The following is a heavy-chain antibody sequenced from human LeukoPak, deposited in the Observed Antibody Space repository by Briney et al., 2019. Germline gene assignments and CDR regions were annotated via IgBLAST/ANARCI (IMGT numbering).Heavy chain of an antibody. Sequence: PSETLSLTCAVYGGSFSGYYWSWIRQPPGKGLEWIGEINHSGSTNYNPSLKSRVTISVDPSKDQFSLKLSSVPAADTAVYYCASVNSTPYPWGQGTLVTVSS. J-gene: IGHJ4*02. CDR2: INHSGST. D-gene: IGHD2-15*01. CDR1: GGSFSGYY. V-gene: IGHV4-34*01. CDR3: ASVNSTPYP.